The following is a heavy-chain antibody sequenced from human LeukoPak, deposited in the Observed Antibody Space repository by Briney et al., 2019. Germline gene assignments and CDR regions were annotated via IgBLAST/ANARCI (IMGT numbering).Heavy chain of an antibody. CDR1: GFTFSSYG. Sequence: GGSLRLSCAASGFTFSSYGMHWVRQAPGKGLEWVAVIWYDGSNKYYADSVKGRFTISRDNSKNTLYLQMNSLRAEDTAVYYCARGYYDILTGSLRVYYYGMDVWGQGTTVTVSS. V-gene: IGHV3-33*01. CDR2: IWYDGSNK. D-gene: IGHD3-9*01. J-gene: IGHJ6*02. CDR3: ARGYYDILTGSLRVYYYGMDV.